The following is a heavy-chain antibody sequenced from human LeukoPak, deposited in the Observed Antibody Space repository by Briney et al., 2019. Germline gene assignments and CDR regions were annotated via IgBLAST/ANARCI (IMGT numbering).Heavy chain of an antibody. CDR2: MSGSDGST. Sequence: GGSLRLSCAASGFTFSSFAMSWVRQAPGKGLEWVSVMSGSDGSTNYADSVKGRFTISRDNAKSTLYLQMKSLRVEDTAVYYCAKSRFGSGRGSDYWGQGTPVTVSS. CDR3: AKSRFGSGRGSDY. CDR1: GFTFSSFA. J-gene: IGHJ4*02. D-gene: IGHD2-15*01. V-gene: IGHV3-23*01.